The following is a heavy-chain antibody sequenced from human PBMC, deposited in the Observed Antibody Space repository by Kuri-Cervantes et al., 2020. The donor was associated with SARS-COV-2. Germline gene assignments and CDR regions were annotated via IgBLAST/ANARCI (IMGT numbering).Heavy chain of an antibody. J-gene: IGHJ6*03. Sequence: SVKVSCKASGGTFSSYAISWVRQAPGQGLEWMGRIIPIFGTANYAQKSQGRVTIPADESTSTAYMELSSLTSEDTAVYYCGSTIAVAGVGVYYHLDVWGKGTTVTVSS. V-gene: IGHV1-69*13. D-gene: IGHD6-19*01. CDR3: GSTIAVAGVGVYYHLDV. CDR2: IIPIFGTA. CDR1: GGTFSSYA.